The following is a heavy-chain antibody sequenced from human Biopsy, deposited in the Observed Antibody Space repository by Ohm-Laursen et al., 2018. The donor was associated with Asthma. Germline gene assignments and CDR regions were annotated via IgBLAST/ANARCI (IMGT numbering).Heavy chain of an antibody. D-gene: IGHD1-26*01. CDR3: AKGGTYTTDRYAY. CDR1: GFTFGDYA. Sequence: GSLRLSCAASGFTFGDYAMSWFRQAQGKGLEWVSSISSSGASTYYADSVKGRFTISRDNSKNTLYLQMSSLRADDTAVCYCAKGGTYTTDRYAYWGQGSLVTVSS. CDR2: ISSSGAST. V-gene: IGHV3-23*01. J-gene: IGHJ4*02.